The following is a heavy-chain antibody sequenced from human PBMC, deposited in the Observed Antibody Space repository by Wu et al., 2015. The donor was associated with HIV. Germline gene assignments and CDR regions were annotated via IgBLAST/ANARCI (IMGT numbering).Heavy chain of an antibody. D-gene: IGHD3-22*01. CDR3: ARSGYYDSSGYYGYYYYGMDV. CDR1: GYTFTSYD. V-gene: IGHV1-8*01. Sequence: QVQLVQSGAEVKKPGASVKVSCKASGYTFTSYDINWVRQATGQGLEWMGWMNPNSGNTGYAQKFQGRVTMTRNTSISTAYMELSSLRSEDTAVYYCARSGYYDSSGYYGYYYYGMDVWGQGTTVTVSS. CDR2: MNPNSGNT. J-gene: IGHJ6*02.